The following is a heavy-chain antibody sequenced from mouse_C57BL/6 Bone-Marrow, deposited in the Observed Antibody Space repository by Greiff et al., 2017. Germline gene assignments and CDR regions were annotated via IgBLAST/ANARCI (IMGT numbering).Heavy chain of an antibody. Sequence: QVQLQQSGPELVKPGASVKISCKASGYAFSSSWMNWVKQRPGKGLEWIGRIYPGDGDTNYNGKFKGKATLTADKSSRTAYMQLSSLTSEDSAVYFCARSLLGYYFDYWGQGTTLTVSS. CDR2: IYPGDGDT. J-gene: IGHJ2*01. CDR1: GYAFSSSW. V-gene: IGHV1-82*01. CDR3: ARSLLGYYFDY. D-gene: IGHD4-1*01.